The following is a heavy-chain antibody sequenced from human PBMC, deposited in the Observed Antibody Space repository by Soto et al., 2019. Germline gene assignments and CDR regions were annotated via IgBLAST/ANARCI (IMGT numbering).Heavy chain of an antibody. J-gene: IGHJ4*02. D-gene: IGHD4-17*01. CDR1: GFTFSSYA. V-gene: IGHV3-23*01. Sequence: GGSLRLSCAASGFTFSSYAMSWVRQAPGKGLEWVSAISGSGGSTYYADSVKGRFTISRDNSKNTLYLQMNSLRAEDTAVYYCAKDDYGDYVRGHIDYWGQGTLVTVSS. CDR3: AKDDYGDYVRGHIDY. CDR2: ISGSGGST.